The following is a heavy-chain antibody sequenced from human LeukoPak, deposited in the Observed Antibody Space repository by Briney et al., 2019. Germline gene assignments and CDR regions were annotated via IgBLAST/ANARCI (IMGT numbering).Heavy chain of an antibody. D-gene: IGHD3-10*01. CDR3: AHKRVIMVRGIIIFDAFDM. V-gene: IGHV2-5*02. Sequence: SGPTLVNPTQTLTLTCTFSGFSLSANGMGVGWIRQPPGKALEWLALIYWDDARRYSPSLKSRLTITKDTSKNQVVLTMTNMDPVDTATYYCAHKRVIMVRGIIIFDAFDMRGQGTMVTVSS. J-gene: IGHJ3*02. CDR2: IYWDDAR. CDR1: GFSLSANGMG.